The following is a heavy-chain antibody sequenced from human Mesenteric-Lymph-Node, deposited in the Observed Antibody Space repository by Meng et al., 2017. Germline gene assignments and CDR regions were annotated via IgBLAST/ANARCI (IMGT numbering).Heavy chain of an antibody. CDR2: IYPGDSDT. CDR1: GYSFTSYW. Sequence: GESLKISCKGSGYSFTSYWIGWVRQMPGKGLEWMGIIYPGDSDTRYSPSFQGQVTISADKSISTAYLQWSSLRSEDTAVYYCARGYYDSSGYLASGVDFDYWGQGTLVTVSS. J-gene: IGHJ4*02. V-gene: IGHV5-51*01. CDR3: ARGYYDSSGYLASGVDFDY. D-gene: IGHD3-22*01.